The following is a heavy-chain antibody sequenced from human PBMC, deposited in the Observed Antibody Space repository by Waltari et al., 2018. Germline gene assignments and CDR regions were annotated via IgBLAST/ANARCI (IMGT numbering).Heavy chain of an antibody. CDR3: ARDGFPDDYGDYLGY. V-gene: IGHV3-53*01. CDR2: IYTDGRT. Sequence: EVQLVVSGGGLIQPGGSLRLPCAASGFTVTDHYLSWVRQAPGKGLEWVSVIYTDGRTYYADSVKGRFTVSRDDSKNTLYLQMNSLRAEDTAMYYCARDGFPDDYGDYLGYWGQGTLVTVSS. D-gene: IGHD4-17*01. J-gene: IGHJ4*02. CDR1: GFTVTDHY.